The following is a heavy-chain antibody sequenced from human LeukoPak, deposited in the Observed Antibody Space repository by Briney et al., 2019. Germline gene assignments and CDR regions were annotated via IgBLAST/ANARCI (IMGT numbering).Heavy chain of an antibody. CDR3: TRRFSDDSSGYFSY. CDR1: GFTLSGSA. D-gene: IGHD3-22*01. V-gene: IGHV3-73*01. CDR2: IRSKANNYAT. Sequence: GGSLRLSCAASGFTLSGSAMHWVRQASGKGLEWVGRIRSKANNYATAYAAPVKGRFTISRDDSKNTAYLQMNSLITEDTAVYYCTRRFSDDSSGYFSYWGLGTLATVSS. J-gene: IGHJ4*02.